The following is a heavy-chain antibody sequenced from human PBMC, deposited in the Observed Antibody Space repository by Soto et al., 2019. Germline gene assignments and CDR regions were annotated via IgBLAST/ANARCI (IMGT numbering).Heavy chain of an antibody. CDR1: GYIFTDYY. CDR3: ARSLSTVGARLDY. J-gene: IGHJ4*01. CDR2: INPNTGGT. Sequence: ASVKVSCKASGYIFTDYYLHWVRQAPGQGLEYMGWINPNTGGTKYSQRFQGRVTMTGGTLLLNWLTSDDTAVYYCARSLSTVGARLDYWGQGTLVTVSS. V-gene: IGHV1-2*02. D-gene: IGHD3-9*01.